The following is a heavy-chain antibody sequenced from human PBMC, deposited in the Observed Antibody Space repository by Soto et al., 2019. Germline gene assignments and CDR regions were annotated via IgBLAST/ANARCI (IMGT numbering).Heavy chain of an antibody. V-gene: IGHV3-11*01. D-gene: IGHD6-6*01. CDR1: GFTFSDYY. J-gene: IGHJ6*03. Sequence: PGGSLRLSCAASGFTFSDYYMSWIRQAPGKGLEWVSYISSSGSTIYYADSVKGRFTISRDNAKNSLYLQMNSLRAEDTAVYYCARETYSSSSPYYYYYMDVWGKGTTVTVSS. CDR3: ARETYSSSSPYYYYYMDV. CDR2: ISSSGSTI.